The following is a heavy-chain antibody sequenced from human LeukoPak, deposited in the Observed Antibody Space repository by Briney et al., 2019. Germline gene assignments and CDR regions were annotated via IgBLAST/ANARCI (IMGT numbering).Heavy chain of an antibody. CDR2: IIPILGIA. CDR1: GGTFSSYA. CDR3: ANGIAVAGRDAFGI. Sequence: SVKVSCKASGGTFSSYAISWVRQAPGQGLEWMGRIIPILGIANYAQKFQGRVTITADKSTSTAYMELSSLRSEDTAVYYCANGIAVAGRDAFGIWGQGTMVTVSS. D-gene: IGHD6-19*01. J-gene: IGHJ3*02. V-gene: IGHV1-69*04.